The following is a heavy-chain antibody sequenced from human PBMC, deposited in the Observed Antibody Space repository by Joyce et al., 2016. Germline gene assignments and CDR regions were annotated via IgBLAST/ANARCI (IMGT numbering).Heavy chain of an antibody. Sequence: QVQLQQSGPGLVKPSGTLSLTCAVSGGSITNRNWWSWVRQRPGKGLEWIGDTHHNGGTNYHSSLKSRVTISVDTSMNFFSLKLNSVTAADTAVYFCASGAGTTFGYYFDYWGQGILVTVSS. CDR2: THHNGGT. J-gene: IGHJ4*02. D-gene: IGHD1-1*01. CDR3: ASGAGTTFGYYFDY. CDR1: GGSITNRNW. V-gene: IGHV4-4*02.